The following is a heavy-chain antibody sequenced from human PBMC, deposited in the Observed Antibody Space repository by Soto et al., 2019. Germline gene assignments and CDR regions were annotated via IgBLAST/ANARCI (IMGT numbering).Heavy chain of an antibody. V-gene: IGHV4-39*01. Sequence: LSLTCAVSGGSISSTRYYWGWIRQPPGKGLEWIGTTYYTGSTYYNPSLKSRVTISVDMSKNQFSLKVRSVTAADTAVYYCVSGPGTTADYWGQGTLVTVSS. J-gene: IGHJ4*02. CDR3: VSGPGTTADY. CDR1: GGSISSTRYY. D-gene: IGHD1-1*01. CDR2: TYYTGST.